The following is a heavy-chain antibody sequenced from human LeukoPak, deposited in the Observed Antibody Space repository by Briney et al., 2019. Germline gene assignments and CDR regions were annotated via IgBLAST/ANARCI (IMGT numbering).Heavy chain of an antibody. CDR1: GFTFSSYS. CDR2: ISSSSSYI. D-gene: IGHD6-6*01. V-gene: IGHV3-21*01. CDR3: ARVRDSSSPNWFDP. J-gene: IGHJ5*02. Sequence: GGSLRLSCAASGFTFSSYSMNWVRQAPGKGLEWVSSISSSSSYIYCADSVKGRFTISRDNAKNSLYLQMNSLRAEDTAVYYCARVRDSSSPNWFDPWGQGTLVTVSS.